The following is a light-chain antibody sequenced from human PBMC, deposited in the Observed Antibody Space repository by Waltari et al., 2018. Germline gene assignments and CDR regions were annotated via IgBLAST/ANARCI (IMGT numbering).Light chain of an antibody. J-gene: IGKJ1*01. V-gene: IGKV1-39*01. CDR1: KTINSY. CDR2: AAS. CDR3: QQSYSTPVT. Sequence: DIQMTQSPSSLSASVGDRVTITCRASKTINSYLNWYQQKPGKAPNLLIYAASSLQSGVPSRFSGSGSGTDFTLTISSLQPEEFATYYCQQSYSTPVTFGQGTKVEIK.